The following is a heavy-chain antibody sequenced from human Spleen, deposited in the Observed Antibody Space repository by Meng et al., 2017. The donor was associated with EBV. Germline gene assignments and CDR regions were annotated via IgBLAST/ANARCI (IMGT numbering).Heavy chain of an antibody. V-gene: IGHV4-30-2*01. J-gene: IGHJ4*02. CDR1: GGSINSGGYS. CDR2: IYHSGGT. Sequence: QGKVEGSGSGLGKPPRTVSLCSAFSGGSINSGGYSWSWIRQPPGKGLEWIGYIYHSGGTYYNPSLKSRVTISVDRSKNRFSLRLTSVTAADTAVYYCARDHSGKMATISSGFELWGQGILVTVSS. CDR3: ARDHSGKMATISSGFEL. D-gene: IGHD5-24*01.